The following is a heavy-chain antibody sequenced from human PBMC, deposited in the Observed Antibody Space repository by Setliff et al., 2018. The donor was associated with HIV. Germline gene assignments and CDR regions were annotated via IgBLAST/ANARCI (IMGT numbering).Heavy chain of an antibody. CDR2: IDHSGST. J-gene: IGHJ3*02. CDR3: ARDPILVAKGAFDI. Sequence: PSETLSLTCAVYGGSFSGYYWSWIRQPPGKGLEWIGEIDHSGSTNYNPSLKSRVTISVDTSKNHFSLRLNSVTAADTAVYYCARDPILVAKGAFDIWGQGTMVTVSS. D-gene: IGHD3-22*01. V-gene: IGHV4-34*01. CDR1: GGSFSGYY.